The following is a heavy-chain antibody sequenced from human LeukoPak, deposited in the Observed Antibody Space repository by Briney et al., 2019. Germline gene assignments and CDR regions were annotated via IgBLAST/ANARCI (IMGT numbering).Heavy chain of an antibody. CDR3: AREYSGSYYGAYYYYYMDV. V-gene: IGHV4-4*07. D-gene: IGHD1-26*01. CDR2: IYTSGST. J-gene: IGHJ6*03. Sequence: PSETLSLTCTVSGGSISSYYWSWIRQPAGKGLEWIGRIYTSGSTNYNPSLKSRVTMSVDTSKNQFSLKLSSVTAADTAVYYCAREYSGSYYGAYYYYYMDVWGKGTTVTVSS. CDR1: GGSISSYY.